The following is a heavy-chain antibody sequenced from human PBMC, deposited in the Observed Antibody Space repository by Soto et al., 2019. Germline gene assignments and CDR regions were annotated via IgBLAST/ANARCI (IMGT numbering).Heavy chain of an antibody. CDR1: GGTFNRNT. CDR3: ARNKWGLAAAGAFDI. D-gene: IGHD6-25*01. V-gene: IGHV1-46*02. J-gene: IGHJ3*02. CDR2: INSSGGST. Sequence: ASLKVPCKSSGGTFNRNTSIWVRQAPGQGLEWMGIINSSGGSTSYAQNVQGRVTVTGDTSTSTVYMEPSSRRSEDTAVYYCARNKWGLAAAGAFDIGAQGTMVTVS.